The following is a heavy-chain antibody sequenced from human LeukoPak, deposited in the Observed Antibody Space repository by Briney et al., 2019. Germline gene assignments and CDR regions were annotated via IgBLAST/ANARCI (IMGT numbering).Heavy chain of an antibody. CDR1: GFTISNYW. CDR3: ARASYSTSSRNWFDP. Sequence: PGGSLRLSCAASGFTISNYWMHWVRQAPGKGLVWVSRINNDGSSTNYADSVKGRFTISRDNAKSTLYLRMNSLRAEDTAVYYCARASYSTSSRNWFDPWGQGTLVTVSS. J-gene: IGHJ5*02. V-gene: IGHV3-74*01. D-gene: IGHD6-6*01. CDR2: INNDGSST.